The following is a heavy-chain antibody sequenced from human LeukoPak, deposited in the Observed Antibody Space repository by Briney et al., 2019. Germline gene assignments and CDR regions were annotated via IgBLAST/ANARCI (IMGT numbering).Heavy chain of an antibody. D-gene: IGHD3-10*01. CDR1: GYSFTSYA. J-gene: IGHJ6*03. CDR2: INTNTGNP. Sequence: ASVKVSCKASGYSFTSYAINWVRQAPGQGLEWMGWINTNTGNPTYVQGFTGRFVFSLDTSVSTAYLQISSLKAEDTAVYYCARSGGSGSYYARYYYYYMDVWGKGTTVTVSS. CDR3: ARSGGSGSYYARYYYYYMDV. V-gene: IGHV7-4-1*02.